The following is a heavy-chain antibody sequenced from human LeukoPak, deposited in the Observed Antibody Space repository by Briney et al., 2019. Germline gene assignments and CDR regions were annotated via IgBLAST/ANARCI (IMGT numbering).Heavy chain of an antibody. V-gene: IGHV4-30-2*01. Sequence: SQTLSLTCTVSGGSISSGGYYWSWIRQPPGKGLEWIREINHSGSTNYNPSLKSRVTISVDTSKNQFSLKLSSVTAADTAVYYCARWGITMVRGARRGLDYWGQGTLVTVSS. CDR2: INHSGST. CDR3: ARWGITMVRGARRGLDY. CDR1: GGSISSGGYY. J-gene: IGHJ4*02. D-gene: IGHD3-10*01.